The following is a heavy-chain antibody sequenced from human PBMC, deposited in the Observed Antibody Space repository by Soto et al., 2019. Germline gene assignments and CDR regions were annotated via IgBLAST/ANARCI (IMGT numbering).Heavy chain of an antibody. CDR2: IYWDDDK. CDR1: GFSLSTNGVG. D-gene: IGHD7-27*01. CDR3: AHHLIAWGDAVDI. V-gene: IGHV2-5*02. J-gene: IGHJ3*02. Sequence: QITLKESGPTLVKPTQTLTLTCTFSGFSLSTNGVGVSWIRQPPGKALEWLALIYWDDDKRYSPSLWSRLTISKHTTKNQVVLTLTNMAPVDTATYYCAHHLIAWGDAVDIWGQGTMVTVSS.